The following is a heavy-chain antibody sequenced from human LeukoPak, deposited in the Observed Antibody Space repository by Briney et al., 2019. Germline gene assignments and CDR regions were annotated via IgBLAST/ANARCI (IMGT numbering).Heavy chain of an antibody. CDR2: IYHSGST. V-gene: IGHV4-30-2*01. J-gene: IGHJ3*02. Sequence: SETLSLTCAVSGGSISSGGYSWSWIRQPPGKGLEWIGYIYHSGSTYYNPSLKSRVTISVDRSKNQFSLKLSSVTAADTAVYYCARSVVPAAVGAFDIWGQGTMATVSS. D-gene: IGHD2-2*01. CDR3: ARSVVPAAVGAFDI. CDR1: GGSISSGGYS.